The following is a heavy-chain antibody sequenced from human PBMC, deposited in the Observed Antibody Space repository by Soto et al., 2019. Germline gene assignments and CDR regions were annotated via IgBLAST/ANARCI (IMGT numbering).Heavy chain of an antibody. J-gene: IGHJ4*02. CDR1: GGSFSGHY. CDR3: ARGGAMVRGVIRPYFDY. Sequence: TLSLTCAVYGGSFSGHYWSWIRQPPGKGLEWIGEINHSGSTNYNPSLKSRVTISVDTSKNQFSLKLSSVTAADTAVYYWARGGAMVRGVIRPYFDYWGQGTLVTVSS. D-gene: IGHD3-10*01. CDR2: INHSGST. V-gene: IGHV4-34*01.